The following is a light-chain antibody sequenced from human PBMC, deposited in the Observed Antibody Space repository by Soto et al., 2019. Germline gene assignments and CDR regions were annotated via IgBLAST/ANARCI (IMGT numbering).Light chain of an antibody. V-gene: IGKV1-39*01. CDR3: QQSSHTPQT. J-gene: IGKJ1*01. Sequence: DIQMTQSPSSLSASVGDRVTITCRASQTGSRSLNWYQQISGRAPVLLIYGASSLQRGVPSRFSGSGSETDVTLTISSLQPEDFATYYCQQSSHTPQTVGQGTKVEI. CDR1: QTGSRS. CDR2: GAS.